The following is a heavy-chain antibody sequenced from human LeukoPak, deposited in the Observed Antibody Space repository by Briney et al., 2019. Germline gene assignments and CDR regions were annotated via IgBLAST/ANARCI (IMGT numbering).Heavy chain of an antibody. D-gene: IGHD1-26*01. Sequence: GGSLRLSCAASGFTFSSYGMHWVRQAPGKGLEWVAVISYDGSNKYYADSVKGRFTISRDNSKNTLYLQMNSLRAEDTAVYYCARINSGRHLGDAFDIWGQGTTVTVSS. J-gene: IGHJ3*02. CDR3: ARINSGRHLGDAFDI. CDR2: ISYDGSNK. CDR1: GFTFSSYG. V-gene: IGHV3-30*03.